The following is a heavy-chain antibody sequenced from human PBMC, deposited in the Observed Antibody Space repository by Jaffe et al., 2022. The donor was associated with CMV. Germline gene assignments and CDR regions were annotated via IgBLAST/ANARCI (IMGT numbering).Heavy chain of an antibody. CDR2: ISSSGSTI. CDR1: GFTFSSYE. J-gene: IGHJ4*02. CDR3: ARDLFIGVYCSGGSCYDY. D-gene: IGHD2-15*01. Sequence: EVQLVESGGGLVQPGGSLRLSCAASGFTFSSYEMNWVRQAPGKGLEWVSYISSSGSTIYYADSVKGRFTISRDNAKNSLYLQMNSLRAEDTAVYYCARDLFIGVYCSGGSCYDYWGQGTLVTVSS. V-gene: IGHV3-48*03.